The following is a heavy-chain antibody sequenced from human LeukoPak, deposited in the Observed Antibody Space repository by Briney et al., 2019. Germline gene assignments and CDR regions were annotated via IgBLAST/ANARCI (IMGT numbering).Heavy chain of an antibody. J-gene: IGHJ3*01. CDR3: ARAEITSDGYNSAFDV. V-gene: IGHV1-2*02. CDR1: GYTFTGYY. D-gene: IGHD5-24*01. CDR2: INPNSGGT. Sequence: ASVKVSCKASGYTFTGYYMHWVRQAPGQGLEWMGWINPNSGGTNYAQKFQGRVTMTRDTSISTAYMELSSLRSEDTAVYYCARAEITSDGYNSAFDVWGLGTMVTVSS.